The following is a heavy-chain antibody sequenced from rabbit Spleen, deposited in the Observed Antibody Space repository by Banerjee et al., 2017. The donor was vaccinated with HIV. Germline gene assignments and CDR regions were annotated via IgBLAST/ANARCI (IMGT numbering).Heavy chain of an antibody. D-gene: IGHD1-1*01. CDR1: GFSFSFSNY. V-gene: IGHV1S40*01. J-gene: IGHJ6*01. Sequence: QSLEESGGDLVKPGGTLTLTCTASGFSFSFSNYLCWVRQPPGKGPEWIACIAAGVSGTTYYATWAKGRFTISNPSSTTVTLQMTRLTAADTATYFCARDSSSSFSSYGMDLWGQGTLVTVS. CDR2: IAAGVSGTT. CDR3: ARDSSSSFSSYGMDL.